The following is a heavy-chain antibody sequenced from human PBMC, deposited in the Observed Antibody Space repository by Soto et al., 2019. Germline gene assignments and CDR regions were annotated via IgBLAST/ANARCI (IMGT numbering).Heavy chain of an antibody. J-gene: IGHJ4*02. D-gene: IGHD5-12*01. V-gene: IGHV4-30-4*01. CDR2: IYYSGST. CDR1: GGPISSGDYY. CDR3: ARGQDGYNLY. Sequence: SETLSLTCTVSGGPISSGDYYWSWIRQPPGKGLEWIGYIYYSGSTYYNPSLKSRVTISVDTSKNQFSLKLSSVTAADTAVYYCARGQDGYNLYWGQGTLVTVSS.